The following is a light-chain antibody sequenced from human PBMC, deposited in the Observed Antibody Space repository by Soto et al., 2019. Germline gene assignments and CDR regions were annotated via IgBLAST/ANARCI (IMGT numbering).Light chain of an antibody. Sequence: QSALTQPACVSGSPGQSITVSCTGVSSDVGGSIYVSWYQHHPGKAPRLIIFDVNNRPSGVSARFSGSKSGNTASLTISGLQPEDEGHYYCTSYRRGPLYVFGTGTKVTVL. CDR3: TSYRRGPLYV. CDR2: DVN. J-gene: IGLJ1*01. V-gene: IGLV2-14*03. CDR1: SSDVGGSIY.